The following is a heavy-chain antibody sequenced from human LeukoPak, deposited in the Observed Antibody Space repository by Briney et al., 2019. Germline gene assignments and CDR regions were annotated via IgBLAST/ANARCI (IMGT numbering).Heavy chain of an antibody. CDR3: AKGSGINHYHWIDP. D-gene: IGHD1-14*01. J-gene: IGHJ5*02. Sequence: GGSLRLSSAASEFTFRDYAMTWVRQAPGKGLEWVSGISGGGGSTYYADSVKGRFAISRDNSKNTLYLQMDSLRAEDTALYYCAKGSGINHYHWIDPGCRGTLVTVSS. CDR1: EFTFRDYA. CDR2: ISGGGGST. V-gene: IGHV3-23*01.